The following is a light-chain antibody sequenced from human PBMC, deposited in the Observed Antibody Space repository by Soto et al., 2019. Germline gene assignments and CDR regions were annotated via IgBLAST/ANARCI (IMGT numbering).Light chain of an antibody. CDR2: GAS. CDR1: QSISSNY. CDR3: HQYGDSLWT. J-gene: IGKJ1*01. Sequence: EIVLTHSPGTLSLSPGTRATLSCRARQSISSNYLAWYQQNPGQAHRPLIYGASSRAAGIPDRFSGSGSGTDVTLTISRLEPEDFEVYYCHQYGDSLWTFGQGTKVDIK. V-gene: IGKV3-20*01.